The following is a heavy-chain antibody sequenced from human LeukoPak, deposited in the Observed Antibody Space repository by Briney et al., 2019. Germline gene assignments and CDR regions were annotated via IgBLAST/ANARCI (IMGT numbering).Heavy chain of an antibody. Sequence: PGGCLRLSCAASRFTFSSYGMHWVRQGPGQGLGWVAFIRYDGSDKQYADSVKGRFTVSRDNSKNTLYLQMNSLRAEDTAVYYCAKEIWPTVTIPGRTYFDYWGQGALVTVSS. CDR2: IRYDGSDK. V-gene: IGHV3-30*02. CDR1: RFTFSSYG. J-gene: IGHJ4*02. D-gene: IGHD4-17*01. CDR3: AKEIWPTVTIPGRTYFDY.